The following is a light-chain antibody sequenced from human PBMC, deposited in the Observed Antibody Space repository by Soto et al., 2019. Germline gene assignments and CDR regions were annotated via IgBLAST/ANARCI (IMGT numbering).Light chain of an antibody. CDR1: QSISYY. Sequence: DIQMTQSPSSLSASVGDRVTITCRASQSISYYLNWYQQKPGRAPRLLIYTTSSLQSGVPSKFSGSASGTVFTPTISSLQPEDFATYYCQQSYTTPWTFGQGTKVEIK. CDR3: QQSYTTPWT. CDR2: TTS. V-gene: IGKV1-39*01. J-gene: IGKJ1*01.